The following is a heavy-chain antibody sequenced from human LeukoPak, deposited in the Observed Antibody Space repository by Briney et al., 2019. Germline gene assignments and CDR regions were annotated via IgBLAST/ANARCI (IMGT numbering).Heavy chain of an antibody. J-gene: IGHJ4*02. V-gene: IGHV3-21*01. D-gene: IGHD2/OR15-2a*01. CDR1: GFTFSSYG. CDR2: ISSSSSYI. CDR3: ASIGPYFVPLGTH. Sequence: GRSLRLSCAASGFTFSSYGMHWVRQAPGKGLEWVSSISSSSSYIYYADSVKGRFTISRDNAKNSLYLQMNSLRAEDTAVYYCASIGPYFVPLGTHWGQGTLVTVSS.